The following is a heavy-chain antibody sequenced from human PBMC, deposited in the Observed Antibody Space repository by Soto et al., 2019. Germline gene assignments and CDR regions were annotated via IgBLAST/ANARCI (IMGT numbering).Heavy chain of an antibody. Sequence: QITLKESGPTLVKPTQTLTLTCTFSGFSLSTSGVGVGWIRQPPGKALEWLALIYWDDDKRYSPSLKSRLTITKDTTKNQVVLTMTNMDPVDTATYYCAHCFRWFGEWRFDYWGQGTLVTVSS. CDR3: AHCFRWFGEWRFDY. J-gene: IGHJ4*02. CDR1: GFSLSTSGVG. V-gene: IGHV2-5*02. D-gene: IGHD3-10*01. CDR2: IYWDDDK.